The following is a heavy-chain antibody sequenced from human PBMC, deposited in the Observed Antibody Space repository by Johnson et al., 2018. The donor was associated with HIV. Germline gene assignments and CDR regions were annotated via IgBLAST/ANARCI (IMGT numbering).Heavy chain of an antibody. CDR1: GFTFSSYA. D-gene: IGHD2-2*01. V-gene: IGHV3-30*04. CDR3: ASRSTSMTDAFDI. J-gene: IGHJ3*02. CDR2: ISYDGSNK. Sequence: QMQLVESGGGVVQPGRSLRLSCAASGFTFSSYAMHWVRQAPGKGLEWVAVISYDGSNKYYADSVKGRFTISRDNSKNTLYLQMNSLRAEDTAVYYCASRSTSMTDAFDIWGQGTMVTVSS.